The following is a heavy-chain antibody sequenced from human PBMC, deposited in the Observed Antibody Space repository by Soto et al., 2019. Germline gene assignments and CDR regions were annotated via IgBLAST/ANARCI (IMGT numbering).Heavy chain of an antibody. Sequence: QVQLVQSGADVKKPGSSVKVSCKTSGGSFGSSAISWVRQAPAQGLEWMGEIIPVFDKANYAQNFQGRLNMTADELTGTVFMDLSSLRSEDTAVYFCARLRRDWGDAFDLWGLGTFVTVSS. J-gene: IGHJ3*01. V-gene: IGHV1-69*01. D-gene: IGHD3-16*01. CDR2: IIPVFDKA. CDR3: ARLRRDWGDAFDL. CDR1: GGSFGSSA.